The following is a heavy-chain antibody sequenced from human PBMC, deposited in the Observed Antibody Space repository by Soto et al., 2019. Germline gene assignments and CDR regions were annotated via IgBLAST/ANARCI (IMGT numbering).Heavy chain of an antibody. Sequence: QVQLQQWGAGLLKPSETLSLTCAVYGGSFSGYYWSWIRQPPGKGLEWIGEINHSGSTNYNPSLKRRVTISVDTSKNQFSLKLSSVTAADTAVYYCARSGRYSSSDYWGQGTLVTVSS. CDR2: INHSGST. J-gene: IGHJ4*02. CDR3: ARSGRYSSSDY. V-gene: IGHV4-34*01. D-gene: IGHD6-6*01. CDR1: GGSFSGYY.